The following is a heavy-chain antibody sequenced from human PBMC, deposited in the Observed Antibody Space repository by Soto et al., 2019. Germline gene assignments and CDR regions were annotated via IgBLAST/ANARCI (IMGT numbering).Heavy chain of an antibody. V-gene: IGHV1-18*01. Sequence: QVQLVQSGAEVKKPGASVKVSCKASGYTFTSYGISWVRQAPGEGLEWVGWISGYDGNTDYAHKSRGRVTMTTDTSTNTAYMDLRSLRSDDTAVYYCARHNSQWPNWFDPWGQGTPFTVSS. J-gene: IGHJ5*02. CDR3: ARHNSQWPNWFDP. CDR1: GYTFTSYG. CDR2: ISGYDGNT. D-gene: IGHD1-1*01.